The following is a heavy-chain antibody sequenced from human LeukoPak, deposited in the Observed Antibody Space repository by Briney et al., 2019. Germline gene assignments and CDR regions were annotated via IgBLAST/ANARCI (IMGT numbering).Heavy chain of an antibody. CDR3: ARDSRGYSYGPYYFDY. D-gene: IGHD5-18*01. CDR2: ISAYNGNT. Sequence: ASVKVSCKASGYTFTSYGISWVRQAPGQGLEWMGWISAYNGNTNYAQKLQGRVTMTTDTSTSTAYMELRSLRSDDTAVYYCARDSRGYSYGPYYFDYWARGTLVTVS. CDR1: GYTFTSYG. V-gene: IGHV1-18*04. J-gene: IGHJ4*02.